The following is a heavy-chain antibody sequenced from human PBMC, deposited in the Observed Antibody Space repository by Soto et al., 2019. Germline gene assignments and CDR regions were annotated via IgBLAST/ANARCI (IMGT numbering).Heavy chain of an antibody. Sequence: QITLKESGPTLVKPTQTLTLTCTFSAFSLSTGGVGVGWIRQPPGKALEWLALIYWDDDKRYSPSLKSTLTITNDTSKNQLVLTMTNMDPVDTATYYCIQSRCGGDCLQSYASYYYYGMDVWGQGTTVTVSS. D-gene: IGHD2-21*02. J-gene: IGHJ6*02. V-gene: IGHV2-5*02. CDR3: IQSRCGGDCLQSYASYYYYGMDV. CDR1: AFSLSTGGVG. CDR2: IYWDDDK.